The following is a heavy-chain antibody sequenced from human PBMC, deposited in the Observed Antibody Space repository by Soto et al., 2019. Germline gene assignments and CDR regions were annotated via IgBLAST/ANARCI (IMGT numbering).Heavy chain of an antibody. CDR2: IYPGDSDT. J-gene: IGHJ6*04. CDR1: GYSFTSYW. CDR3: SRTSAAGKYYNGMVV. V-gene: IGHV5-51*01. Sequence: GESLKISCKGSGYSFTSYWIVWVRQMPGKGLEWMGIIYPGDSDTRYRPSFQGQVTISADKSISTAYLQWSSLKASDTAMYYCSRTSAAGKYYNGMVVWGKGTTVSVFS. D-gene: IGHD6-13*01.